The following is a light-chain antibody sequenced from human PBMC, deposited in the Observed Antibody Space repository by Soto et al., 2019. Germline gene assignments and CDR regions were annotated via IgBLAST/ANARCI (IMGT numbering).Light chain of an antibody. Sequence: SYELTQPPSVSVSPGQTASITCSGDKLGDKYACWYQQKPCQSPVVVIYQDSKRPSGIPERFSGSNSGNTATLTISGTQAMDEADYYCQAWDSSSVVFGGGTKLTVL. J-gene: IGLJ2*01. CDR2: QDS. CDR1: KLGDKY. CDR3: QAWDSSSVV. V-gene: IGLV3-1*01.